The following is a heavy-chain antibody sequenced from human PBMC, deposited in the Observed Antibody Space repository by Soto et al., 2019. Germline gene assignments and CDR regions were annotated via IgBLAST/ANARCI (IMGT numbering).Heavy chain of an antibody. D-gene: IGHD3-10*01. J-gene: IGHJ4*02. CDR3: AKGRGGSGSLTPRVDC. CDR1: GFTFNNYA. V-gene: IGHV3-23*01. CDR2: ISGGGDTT. Sequence: EVQLLESGGGLVQPGGSLRLSCAASGFTFNNYAMPWVRQAPGKGLEWVSAISGGGDTTSYADSVKGRFTVSRDGSKNTLYLQMSSLRAEDTALYYCAKGRGGSGSLTPRVDCWGQGTLVTVSS.